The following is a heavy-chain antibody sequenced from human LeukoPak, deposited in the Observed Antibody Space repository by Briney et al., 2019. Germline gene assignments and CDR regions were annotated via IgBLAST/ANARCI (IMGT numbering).Heavy chain of an antibody. V-gene: IGHV3-72*01. CDR1: GFTFSDHY. J-gene: IGHJ5*02. CDR2: TRDKVNSYTT. Sequence: GGSLRLSCAASGFTFSDHYMDWVRQAPGKGLGWVGRTRDKVNSYTTEYAASVKGRFTISRDVSESSRYLQMNSLKTEDTAVYYCARDWPPNWFDPWGQGTLVTVSS. CDR3: ARDWPPNWFDP.